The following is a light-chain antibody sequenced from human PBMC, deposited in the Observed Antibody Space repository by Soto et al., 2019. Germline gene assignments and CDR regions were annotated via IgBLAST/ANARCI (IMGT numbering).Light chain of an antibody. Sequence: DIQMTQSPSSLSASVRDRVTITCRASQGISNYLAWYQQKPGKVPKLLIYAASTLQSGVPSRFSGSGSGTDFNLTISSLQPADVATYYCQKYDSAPWTFGQGTKVEIK. CDR2: AAS. CDR3: QKYDSAPWT. CDR1: QGISNY. J-gene: IGKJ1*01. V-gene: IGKV1-27*01.